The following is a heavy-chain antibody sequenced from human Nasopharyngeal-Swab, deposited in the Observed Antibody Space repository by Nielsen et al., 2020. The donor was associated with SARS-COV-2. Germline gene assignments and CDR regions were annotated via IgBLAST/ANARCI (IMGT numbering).Heavy chain of an antibody. CDR3: ARDILGSSGWKHFDS. V-gene: IGHV3-30-3*01. CDR1: GFTFSNYA. CDR2: ISYDGSNK. D-gene: IGHD6-25*01. J-gene: IGHJ4*02. Sequence: GESLKISCAASGFTFSNYAMHWVRQAPGKGLEWVAVISYDGSNKNYADSVKGRFTISRDNSKNTLYLQMNSLRAEDTAVYYCARDILGSSGWKHFDSWGQGTLVTVSS.